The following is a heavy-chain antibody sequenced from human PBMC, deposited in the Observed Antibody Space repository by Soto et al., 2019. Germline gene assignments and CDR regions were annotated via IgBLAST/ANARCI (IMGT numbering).Heavy chain of an antibody. CDR1: GFTFSSYA. CDR2: ISGSGGST. Sequence: GGSLRLSCAASGFTFSSYAMSWVRQAPGKGLEWVSAISGSGGSTHYAVSVKVRFTISRDNSKNALYLQMNSLRAEDTALYYCAKPIAGGGRVYWGQGTLVTVSS. CDR3: AKPIAGGGRVY. V-gene: IGHV3-23*01. J-gene: IGHJ4*02. D-gene: IGHD6-13*01.